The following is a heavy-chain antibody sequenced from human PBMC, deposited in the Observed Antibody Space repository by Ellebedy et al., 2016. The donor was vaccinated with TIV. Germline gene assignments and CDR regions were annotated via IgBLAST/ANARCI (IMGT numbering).Heavy chain of an antibody. V-gene: IGHV4-39*07. CDR1: GGSVSSTRYY. CDR2: VYYSGSP. D-gene: IGHD3-10*01. CDR3: ARDPISGGE. Sequence: MPSETLSLTCSVSGGSVSSTRYYWAWIRQPPGKGLEYIGSVYYSGSPYYNPSFKSRVTLSADTSKNQFSLRLNSVTAADTAVYYCARDPISGGEWGQGTLVTVSS. J-gene: IGHJ4*02.